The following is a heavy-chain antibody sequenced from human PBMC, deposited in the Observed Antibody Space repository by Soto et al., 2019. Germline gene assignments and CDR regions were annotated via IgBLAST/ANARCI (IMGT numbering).Heavy chain of an antibody. Sequence: QVQLVESGGGVVQPGRSLRLSCAASGFTFSSYGMHWVRQAPGKGLEWVAVIWYDGSNKYYADSVKGRFTISRDNSKNALYLQMNSLRAEDTAVYYCARSGTVLRAFDIWGQGTMVTVSS. CDR2: IWYDGSNK. CDR1: GFTFSSYG. D-gene: IGHD3-3*01. CDR3: ARSGTVLRAFDI. J-gene: IGHJ3*02. V-gene: IGHV3-33*01.